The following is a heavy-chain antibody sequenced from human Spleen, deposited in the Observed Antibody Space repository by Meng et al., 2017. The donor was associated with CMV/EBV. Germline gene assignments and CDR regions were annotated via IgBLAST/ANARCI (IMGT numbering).Heavy chain of an antibody. CDR2: IYYSGST. V-gene: IGHV4-59*12. CDR1: GGSISNYY. D-gene: IGHD2-2*01. CDR3: ARGAATIGNCINTSCYRPYYYGLDV. Sequence: SETLSLTCTVSGGSISNYYWTWIRQPPGKGLEWIGYIYYSGSTYYNPSLKSRVTISVDTSKNQFSLKLSSVTAADTAVYYCARGAATIGNCINTSCYRPYYYGLDVWGQGTTVTVSS. J-gene: IGHJ6*02.